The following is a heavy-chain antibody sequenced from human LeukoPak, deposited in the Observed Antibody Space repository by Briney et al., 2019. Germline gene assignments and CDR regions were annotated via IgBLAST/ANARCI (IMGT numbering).Heavy chain of an antibody. D-gene: IGHD3-22*01. CDR3: AKEASGYDSSGYDY. CDR1: GFTVSSNY. Sequence: GGSLRLSCAASGFTVSSNYMSWVRQAPGKGLEWVSVIYSGGSTYYADSVKGRFTISRHNSKNTLYLQMNSLRAEDTAVYYCAKEASGYDSSGYDYWGQGTLVTVSS. J-gene: IGHJ4*02. CDR2: IYSGGST. V-gene: IGHV3-53*01.